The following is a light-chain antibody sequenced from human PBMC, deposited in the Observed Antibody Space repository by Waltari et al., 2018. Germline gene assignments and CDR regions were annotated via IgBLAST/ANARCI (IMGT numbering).Light chain of an antibody. Sequence: QSALTQPPSASGSPGQSVTISCTGTSSDVGGYNYVSWYQQHPGKAPKLMIYEVSKRPSGVPDRFSSSKSGNTASLTVSGLQAEDEADYYCISYAGSNNLVFGGGTKLTVL. CDR2: EVS. J-gene: IGLJ3*02. CDR1: SSDVGGYNY. V-gene: IGLV2-8*01. CDR3: ISYAGSNNLV.